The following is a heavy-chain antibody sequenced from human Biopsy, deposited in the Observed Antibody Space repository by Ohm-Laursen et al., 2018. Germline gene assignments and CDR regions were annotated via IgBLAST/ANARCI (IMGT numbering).Heavy chain of an antibody. D-gene: IGHD4-23*01. J-gene: IGHJ6*02. Sequence: SLRLSCAAFGFTFNNYGMQWVRQAPGKGLEWVAFIFYDGSNTYYADSVKGRFTISRDNSRDTLYLQMNSLRADDTAVYYCARDTRWSPYHMDVWGQGTTVTVSS. CDR3: ARDTRWSPYHMDV. V-gene: IGHV3-33*08. CDR1: GFTFNNYG. CDR2: IFYDGSNT.